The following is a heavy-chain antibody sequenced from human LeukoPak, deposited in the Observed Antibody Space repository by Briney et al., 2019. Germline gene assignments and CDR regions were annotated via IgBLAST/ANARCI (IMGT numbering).Heavy chain of an antibody. CDR1: GYTFTSYG. J-gene: IGHJ4*02. V-gene: IGHV1-18*01. D-gene: IGHD3-3*01. CDR3: ARGKPIRDYDFWSGYYTADY. Sequence: ASVKVSCKASGYTFTSYGISWVRQAPGQGLEWMGWISAYNGNTNYAQKLQGRVTMTTDTSTSTAYMELRSLRSDDTAVYYCARGKPIRDYDFWSGYYTADYWGQGTLVTVSS. CDR2: ISAYNGNT.